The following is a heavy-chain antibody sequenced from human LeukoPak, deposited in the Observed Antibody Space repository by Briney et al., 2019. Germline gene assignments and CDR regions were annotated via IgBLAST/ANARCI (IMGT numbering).Heavy chain of an antibody. V-gene: IGHV5-51*01. J-gene: IGHJ6*03. Sequence: GESLKISCKGSGYSFTSYWIGWVRQMPGKGLEWMGIIYPGDSDTRYSPSFQGQVTISADKSISTAYLQWSSLKASDTAMYYCARQGPHGYSNGPPANYYMDVWGKGTTVTVSS. CDR3: ARQGPHGYSNGPPANYYMDV. CDR2: IYPGDSDT. CDR1: GYSFTSYW. D-gene: IGHD5-18*01.